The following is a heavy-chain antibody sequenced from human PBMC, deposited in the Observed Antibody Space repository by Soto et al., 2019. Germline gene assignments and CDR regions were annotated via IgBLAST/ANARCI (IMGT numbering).Heavy chain of an antibody. Sequence: ASVKVSCKASGYTFTSYAMHWVRQAPGQRLERMGWINAGNGNTKYSQKFQGRVTITADKSTSTAYMELSSLRSEDTAVYYCARGGDGYNFGAVYWGQGTPVTVSS. D-gene: IGHD2-21*01. V-gene: IGHV1-3*01. CDR3: ARGGDGYNFGAVY. CDR2: INAGNGNT. CDR1: GYTFTSYA. J-gene: IGHJ4*02.